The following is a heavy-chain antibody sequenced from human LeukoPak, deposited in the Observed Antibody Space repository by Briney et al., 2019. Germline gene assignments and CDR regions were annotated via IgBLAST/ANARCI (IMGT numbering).Heavy chain of an antibody. CDR3: ARVGCSSTSCYFTYNWFDP. CDR2: IIPIFGTA. J-gene: IGHJ5*02. V-gene: IGHV1-69*01. Sequence: SVKVSCKASGGTFSSYAISWVRQAPGQGLEWMGGIIPIFGTANYAQKFQGRVTITADESTSTAYMELSSLRSEDTAVYYCARVGCSSTSCYFTYNWFDPWRQGTLVTVSS. D-gene: IGHD2-2*01. CDR1: GGTFSSYA.